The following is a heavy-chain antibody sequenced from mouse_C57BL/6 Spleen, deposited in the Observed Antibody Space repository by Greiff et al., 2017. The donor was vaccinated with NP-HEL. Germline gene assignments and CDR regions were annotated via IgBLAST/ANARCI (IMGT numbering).Heavy chain of an antibody. CDR2: IDPSGSYT. CDR3: ARSWRGFYDMDY. J-gene: IGHJ4*01. CDR1: GYTFTSYS. V-gene: IGHV1-69*01. Sequence: VQLQQSGAELVMPGASVKLSCKASGYTFTSYSMHWVKQRPGQGLEWIGEIDPSGSYTKYNQKFKDKSTLTVDKSSSTAYMQLSSLTSEDSAVYYCARSWRGFYDMDYWGQGTSVTVSS.